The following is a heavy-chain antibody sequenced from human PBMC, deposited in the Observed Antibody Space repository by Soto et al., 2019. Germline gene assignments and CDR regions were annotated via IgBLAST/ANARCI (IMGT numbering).Heavy chain of an antibody. V-gene: IGHV3-30-3*01. CDR1: GFTFSSYA. Sequence: HPGGSLRLSCAAYGFTFSSYAMHWVRQAPGKGLEWVAVISYDGSNKYYADSVKGRFTISRDNSKNTLYLQMNSLRAEDTAVYYCARGPFYCISTSCYLLSSMIDYWGQGTLVTVSS. D-gene: IGHD2-2*01. CDR2: ISYDGSNK. J-gene: IGHJ4*02. CDR3: ARGPFYCISTSCYLLSSMIDY.